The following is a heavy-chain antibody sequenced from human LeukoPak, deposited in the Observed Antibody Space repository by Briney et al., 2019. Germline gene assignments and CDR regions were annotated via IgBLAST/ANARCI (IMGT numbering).Heavy chain of an antibody. J-gene: IGHJ4*02. D-gene: IGHD3-10*01. CDR1: GFTFSSYA. CDR3: AKDGGYGSGSYYPDY. V-gene: IGHV3-23*01. CDR2: ISGGAGGA. Sequence: GGSLRLSCAASGFTFSSYAMNWVRQAPGKGLEWVSSISGGAGGAAYVDSVKGRFTMSRDNSKNTLYLQMNSLRAEDTAVYYCAKDGGYGSGSYYPDYWGQGTLVTVSS.